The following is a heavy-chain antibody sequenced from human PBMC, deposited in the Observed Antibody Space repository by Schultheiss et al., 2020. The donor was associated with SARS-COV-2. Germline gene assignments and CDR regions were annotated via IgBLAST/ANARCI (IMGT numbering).Heavy chain of an antibody. V-gene: IGHV3-21*04. D-gene: IGHD4-11*01. CDR3: ARDRAYSKANYYYYYMDV. CDR1: GFTFDDYA. J-gene: IGHJ6*03. Sequence: GGSLRLSCAASGFTFDDYAMHWVRQAPGKGLEWVSSISSSSSYIYYADSVKGRFTISRDNAKNSLYLQMNSLRAEDTAVYYCARDRAYSKANYYYYYMDVWGKGTTVTVSS. CDR2: ISSSSSYI.